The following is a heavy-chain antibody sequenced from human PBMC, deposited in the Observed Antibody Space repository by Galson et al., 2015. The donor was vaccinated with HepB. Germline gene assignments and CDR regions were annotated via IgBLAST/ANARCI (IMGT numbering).Heavy chain of an antibody. CDR1: GYTFTSYG. J-gene: IGHJ6*02. V-gene: IGHV1-18*04. CDR3: ARVGGPPITMVRGDPFGMDV. D-gene: IGHD3-10*01. CDR2: ISAYNGNT. Sequence: SVKVSCKASGYTFTSYGISWVRQAPGQGLEWMGWISAYNGNTNYAQKLQGRVTMTTDTSTSTAYMELRSLRSDDTAVYYCARVGGPPITMVRGDPFGMDVWGQGTTVTVSS.